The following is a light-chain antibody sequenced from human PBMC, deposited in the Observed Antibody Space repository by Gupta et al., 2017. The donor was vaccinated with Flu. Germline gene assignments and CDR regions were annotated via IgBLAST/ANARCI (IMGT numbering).Light chain of an antibody. J-gene: IGLJ2*01. Sequence: QSALTQPASVSGSPGQSITISCTGTTSDVGGYNSVSWYQQRPGTAPKLMIYDVSNRPSGISTRFSGSNSGNTASLTISGLQAEDEADYYCSSYTTGRTLVVVFGGGTKLTVL. V-gene: IGLV2-14*01. CDR1: TSDVGGYNS. CDR2: DVS. CDR3: SSYTTGRTLVVV.